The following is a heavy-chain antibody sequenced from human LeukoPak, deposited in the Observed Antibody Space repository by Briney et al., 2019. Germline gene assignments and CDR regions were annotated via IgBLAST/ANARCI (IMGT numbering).Heavy chain of an antibody. J-gene: IGHJ4*02. CDR1: GFTFSSYS. Sequence: PGGSLRLSCAASGFTFSSYSMNWVRQAPGKGLEWVSSITSSGTYIYYADSVKGRFAISRDNAKNSLYLQMNSLRAEDTAIYYCARERSTGFDDWGQGSLVTVSS. D-gene: IGHD7-27*01. CDR2: ITSSGTYI. CDR3: ARERSTGFDD. V-gene: IGHV3-21*04.